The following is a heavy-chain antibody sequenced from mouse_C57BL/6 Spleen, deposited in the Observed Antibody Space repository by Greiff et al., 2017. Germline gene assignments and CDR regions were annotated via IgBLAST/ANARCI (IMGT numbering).Heavy chain of an antibody. D-gene: IGHD1-1*02. Sequence: EVKVEESGPGLVKPSQSLSLTCSVTGYSITSGYYWNWIRQFPGNKLEWMGYISYDGSNNYNPSLKNRISITRDTSKNQFFLKLNSVTTEDTATYYCARGGGTNYAMDYWGQGTSVTVSS. CDR2: ISYDGSN. V-gene: IGHV3-6*01. CDR3: ARGGGTNYAMDY. J-gene: IGHJ4*01. CDR1: GYSITSGYY.